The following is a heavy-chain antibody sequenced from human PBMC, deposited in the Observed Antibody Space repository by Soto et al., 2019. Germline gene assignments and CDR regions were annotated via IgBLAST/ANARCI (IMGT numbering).Heavy chain of an antibody. CDR1: GFTFSNHV. CDR2: INGGGGST. D-gene: IGHD3-3*01. Sequence: LSLSCAASGFTFSNHVMNWVRQAPGKGLEWVSAINGGGGSTFYADSVKGRFTISRDNSKNTLYLQMHSLRADDTAVYYCANVPEYNFWSGYRYYFDYWGQGTLVTVSS. V-gene: IGHV3-23*01. J-gene: IGHJ4*02. CDR3: ANVPEYNFWSGYRYYFDY.